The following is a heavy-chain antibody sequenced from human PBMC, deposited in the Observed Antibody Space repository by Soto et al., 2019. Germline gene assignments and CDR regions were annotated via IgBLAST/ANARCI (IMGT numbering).Heavy chain of an antibody. CDR3: AREAKDMNSSSWYGYYYYYDMGV. D-gene: IGHD6-13*01. Sequence: ASVKVSCKASGYTFTSYDINWVRQATGQGLEWMGWMNPNSGNTGYAQKFQGRVTMTRNTSISTAYMELSSLRSEDTAVYYCAREAKDMNSSSWYGYYYYYDMGVWGQGTPVTVSS. V-gene: IGHV1-8*01. CDR1: GYTFTSYD. CDR2: MNPNSGNT. J-gene: IGHJ6*02.